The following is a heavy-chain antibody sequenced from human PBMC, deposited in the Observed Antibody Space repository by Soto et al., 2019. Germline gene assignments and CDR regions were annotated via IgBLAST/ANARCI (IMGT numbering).Heavy chain of an antibody. D-gene: IGHD3-10*01. CDR2: IVVGSGNT. V-gene: IGHV1-58*02. CDR1: GGTFSSYA. CDR3: ARLYYGSGSYGAFVI. Sequence: SVKVSCKASGGTFSSYAISWVRQAPGQGLEWIGWIVVGSGNTNYAQKFQERVTMTRDTSTSTAYMELSSLRSDDTAVYYCARLYYGSGSYGAFVIWGQGTMVTVSS. J-gene: IGHJ3*02.